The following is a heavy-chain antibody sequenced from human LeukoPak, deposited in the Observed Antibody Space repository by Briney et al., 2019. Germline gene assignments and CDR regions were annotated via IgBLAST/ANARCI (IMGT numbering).Heavy chain of an antibody. V-gene: IGHV4-61*02. Sequence: SQTLSLTCTVSGGSISSGSYYWSWIRQSAGKGLEWIGRIYASGSTNYNPSLKSRLSISIDTSKNQFSLKLSSVTAADTAMYYCARAFIGDSDYSWGLFDYWGQGTLVTVSS. CDR3: ARAFIGDSDYSWGLFDY. J-gene: IGHJ4*02. CDR2: IYASGST. D-gene: IGHD3-22*01. CDR1: GGSISSGSYY.